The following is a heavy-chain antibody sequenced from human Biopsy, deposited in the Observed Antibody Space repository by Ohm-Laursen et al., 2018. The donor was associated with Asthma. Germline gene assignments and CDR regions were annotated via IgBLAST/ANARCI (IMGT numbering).Heavy chain of an antibody. J-gene: IGHJ3*01. D-gene: IGHD3-22*01. V-gene: IGHV3-33*05. Sequence: SLRLSCAASGLSFSEFVMHWVRQAPGKGLEWVAVISYDGSTKYYADSVKGRFTISRDNAKNSLYLQMNSLRAEDTAVYYCTRREYSDSRISPLDLWGHGTMVTVSS. CDR3: TRREYSDSRISPLDL. CDR2: ISYDGSTK. CDR1: GLSFSEFV.